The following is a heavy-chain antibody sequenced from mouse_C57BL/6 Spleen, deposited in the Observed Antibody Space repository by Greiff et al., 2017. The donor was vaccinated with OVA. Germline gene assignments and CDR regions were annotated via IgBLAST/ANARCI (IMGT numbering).Heavy chain of an antibody. J-gene: IGHJ4*01. D-gene: IGHD1-1*01. CDR3: ARREAYGSSLYYYAMDY. CDR2: INPSSGYT. CDR1: GYTFTSYT. Sequence: VQLQQSGAELARPGASVKMSCKASGYTFTSYTMHWVKQRPGQGLEWIGYINPSSGYTKYIQKFKDKATLTADKSSSTAYMQLSSLTSEDSAVYYCARREAYGSSLYYYAMDYWGQGTSVTVSS. V-gene: IGHV1-4*01.